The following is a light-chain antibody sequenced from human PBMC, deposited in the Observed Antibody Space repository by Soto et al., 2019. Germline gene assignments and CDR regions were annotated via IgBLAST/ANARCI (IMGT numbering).Light chain of an antibody. J-gene: IGKJ5*01. CDR3: QQFDDSVT. CDR1: RTCISIY. CDR2: GAS. Sequence: IVLTQSPGTLSLSPGERATLSCKATRTCISIYLAWYQQKPGQAPRLLMYGASDRATGTPGRFSGSGSGTDFTLTISGLEPEDSAVYYCQQFDDSVTFGQGTRLEIK. V-gene: IGKV3-20*01.